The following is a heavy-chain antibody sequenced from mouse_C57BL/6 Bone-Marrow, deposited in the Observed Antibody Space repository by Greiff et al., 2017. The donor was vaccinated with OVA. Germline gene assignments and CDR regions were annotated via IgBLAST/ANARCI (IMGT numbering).Heavy chain of an antibody. V-gene: IGHV2-9-1*01. J-gene: IGHJ1*03. CDR2: IWPGGGT. D-gene: IGHD1-1*01. CDR1: GFSLTSYA. CDR3: YRKGDLRAHWYFDV. Sequence: VQGVESGPGLVAPSQSLSITCTVSGFSLTSYAISWVRQPPGQGLEWLGVIWPGGGTTYNSALNSRLSISKDNSYSQVFLKMNSLQTDETARYDGYRKGDLRAHWYFDVWGTGTTVTVSS.